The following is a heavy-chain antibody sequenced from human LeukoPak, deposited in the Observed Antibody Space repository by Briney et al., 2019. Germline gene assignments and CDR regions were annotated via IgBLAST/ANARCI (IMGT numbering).Heavy chain of an antibody. CDR3: VKDRLYYYGSGTYFDY. CDR2: ISANGATT. J-gene: IGHJ4*02. D-gene: IGHD3-10*01. CDR1: GFTFTTYA. Sequence: GGSLRLSCSASGFTFTTYAMHWVRQAPGKGLEYVSGISANGATTYYADSVQGRFTISRDTSKNTLYLQMSSLSAEDTALYYCVKDRLYYYGSGTYFDYLGQGTLVTVSS. V-gene: IGHV3-64D*06.